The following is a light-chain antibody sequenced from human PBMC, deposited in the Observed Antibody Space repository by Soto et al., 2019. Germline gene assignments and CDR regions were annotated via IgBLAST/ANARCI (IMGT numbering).Light chain of an antibody. CDR1: QSISSW. CDR2: KAS. V-gene: IGKV1-5*03. Sequence: DIQMTQSPSTLSASVGDRVTITCRASQSISSWLAWYQQKPGKAPKLLIYKASTLESGVPSNFSGSGSGTEFSLTISSLQPEDSAIYYCQQYFEWPPMTFGQGTKVDIK. J-gene: IGKJ1*01. CDR3: QQYFEWPPMT.